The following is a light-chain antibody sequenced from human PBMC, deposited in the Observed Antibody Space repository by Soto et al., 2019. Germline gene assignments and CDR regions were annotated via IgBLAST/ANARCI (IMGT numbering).Light chain of an antibody. V-gene: IGLV2-14*01. Sequence: QSVLTQPASVSGSPGQSITISCTGTSSDVGGYDYVSWYQQHPGNAPKLMIYEVTNRPSGVSNRFSGSRSGNTASLTISGRLAEDEADYYCSSYTSRTSLSFVFGAGTQLTVL. CDR1: SSDVGGYDY. CDR3: SSYTSRTSLSFV. J-gene: IGLJ7*01. CDR2: EVT.